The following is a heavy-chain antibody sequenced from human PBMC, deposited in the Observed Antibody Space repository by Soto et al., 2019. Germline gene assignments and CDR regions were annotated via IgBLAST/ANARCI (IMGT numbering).Heavy chain of an antibody. CDR2: ISGSGGST. D-gene: IGHD5-18*01. V-gene: IGHV3-23*01. CDR1: GFTFSSYA. J-gene: IGHJ1*01. Sequence: PGGSLRLCCAASGFTFSSYAMSWVRQAPGKGLEWVSAISGSGGSTYYADSVKGRFTISRDNSKNTLYLQMNSLRAEDTAVYYCAKDPRYSYGPEYFQHWGQGTLVTVSS. CDR3: AKDPRYSYGPEYFQH.